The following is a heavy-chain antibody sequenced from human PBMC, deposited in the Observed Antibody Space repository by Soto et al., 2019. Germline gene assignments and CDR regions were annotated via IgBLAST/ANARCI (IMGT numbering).Heavy chain of an antibody. J-gene: IGHJ3*01. CDR3: ARSPGGYYID. CDR2: INTDGSRT. Sequence: EVQLVESGGGLVQPGGSLRLSCADSGFSFSTYWLHWVRHGPGKGLVWVARINTDGSRTDYADSVKGRFTISRDNAKNTLYLQMNSLRAEDTAVYYCARSPGGYYIDWGQGTMVTVSS. D-gene: IGHD3-9*01. V-gene: IGHV3-74*01. CDR1: GFSFSTYW.